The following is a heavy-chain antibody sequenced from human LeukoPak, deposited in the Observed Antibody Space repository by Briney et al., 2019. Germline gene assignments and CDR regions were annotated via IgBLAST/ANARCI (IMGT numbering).Heavy chain of an antibody. V-gene: IGHV3-23*01. Sequence: PGGSLRLSCAAPGFTFSNYAMGWVRQAPGKGLEWVSVISDSGANTYYADPVKGRFTISRDNSRNTLCLQMNSLRAEDTAVYSCAKGGTNFQNGMDVWGQGTTVTVSS. CDR2: ISDSGANT. CDR1: GFTFSNYA. J-gene: IGHJ6*02. D-gene: IGHD1-26*01. CDR3: AKGGTNFQNGMDV.